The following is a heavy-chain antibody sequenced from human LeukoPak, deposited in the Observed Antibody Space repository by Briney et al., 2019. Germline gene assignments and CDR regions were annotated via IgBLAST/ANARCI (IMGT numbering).Heavy chain of an antibody. V-gene: IGHV3-21*01. CDR1: GFTFSSHS. J-gene: IGHJ4*02. CDR3: ARALYYDILTNYQTHTYYFDY. D-gene: IGHD3-9*01. Sequence: GGSLRLSCAASGFTFSSHSMNWVRQAPGKGLEWVSSISSRSSNIYYADSMKGRFTVSRDNAKNSLYLQMNSLRAEDTAVYYCARALYYDILTNYQTHTYYFDYWGQGTLLTVSS. CDR2: ISSRSSNI.